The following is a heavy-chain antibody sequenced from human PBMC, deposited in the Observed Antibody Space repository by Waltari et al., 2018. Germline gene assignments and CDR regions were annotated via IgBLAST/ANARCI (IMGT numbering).Heavy chain of an antibody. CDR2: LYPDGSST. D-gene: IGHD1-1*01. Sequence: EVQLVESGGGLVPPGGSLRLSCAASGFTFSNYWMHWVRQAPGKGLVWVSVLYPDGSSTNYADSVKGRFTVSRDNAKNTLYLQMSSLRVEDTAVYYCARTLGSTRTSMWGQGTLVTVSS. V-gene: IGHV3-74*01. J-gene: IGHJ4*02. CDR3: ARTLGSTRTSM. CDR1: GFTFSNYW.